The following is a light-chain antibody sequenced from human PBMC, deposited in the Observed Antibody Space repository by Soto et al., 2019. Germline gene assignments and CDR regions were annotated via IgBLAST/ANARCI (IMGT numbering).Light chain of an antibody. V-gene: IGKV1-9*01. CDR1: QGIGSY. Sequence: DIQMTQSHSTLPASLRDRVTITFLASQGIGSYLAWYQQKPGKAPRLLIYAASTLQSGVPSRFSGSGSDTEFTLTISSLQPEDFATYYCQQLNNYPLTFGGGTKVDNK. J-gene: IGKJ4*01. CDR3: QQLNNYPLT. CDR2: AAS.